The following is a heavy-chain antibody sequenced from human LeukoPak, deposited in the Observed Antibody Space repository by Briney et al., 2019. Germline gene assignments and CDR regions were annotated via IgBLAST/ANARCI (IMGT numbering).Heavy chain of an antibody. CDR2: IYPGDSDT. D-gene: IGHD1-26*01. V-gene: IGHV5-51*01. CDR3: ARLSRFIPTKTYSGSYLGHAFDI. Sequence: GESLKISCKGSGYSFTSYWIGWVRQMPGKGLEWMGIIYPGDSDTRYSPSFQGQVTISADKSISTAYLQWSSLKASDTAMYYCARLSRFIPTKTYSGSYLGHAFDIWGQGTMVTVSS. J-gene: IGHJ3*02. CDR1: GYSFTSYW.